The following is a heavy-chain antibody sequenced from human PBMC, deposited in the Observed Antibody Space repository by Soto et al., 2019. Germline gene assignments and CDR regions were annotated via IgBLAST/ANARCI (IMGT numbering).Heavy chain of an antibody. CDR3: ARTRGYCTNGVCYTLNGIWYAFDI. J-gene: IGHJ3*02. V-gene: IGHV3-7*01. Sequence: PGGSLRLSCAASGFTFSSYWMSWVCQAPGKGLEWVANIKQDGSEKYYVDSVKGRFTISRDNAKNSLYLQMNSLRAEDTAVYYCARTRGYCTNGVCYTLNGIWYAFDIWGRGTMVTV. D-gene: IGHD2-8*01. CDR2: IKQDGSEK. CDR1: GFTFSSYW.